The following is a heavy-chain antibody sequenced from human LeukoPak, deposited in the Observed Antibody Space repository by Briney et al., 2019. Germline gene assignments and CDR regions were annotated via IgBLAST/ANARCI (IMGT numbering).Heavy chain of an antibody. V-gene: IGHV3-21*01. CDR1: GFTFSSYS. CDR3: ARVRATVVTADWFDP. Sequence: GGSLRLSCAGSGFTFSSYSMNWVRQAPGKGLEWVSSISSSSYIYYADSVKGRFTISRDNAKNSLYLQMNSLRAEDTAVYYCARVRATVVTADWFDPWGQGTLVTVSS. D-gene: IGHD4-23*01. J-gene: IGHJ5*02. CDR2: ISSSSYI.